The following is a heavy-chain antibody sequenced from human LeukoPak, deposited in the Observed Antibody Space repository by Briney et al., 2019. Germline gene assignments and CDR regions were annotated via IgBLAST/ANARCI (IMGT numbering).Heavy chain of an antibody. CDR1: GFTFSSYG. J-gene: IGHJ3*02. V-gene: IGHV3-30*02. CDR2: IRYDGSNK. CDR3: AIDRMKDRSVGAFDI. Sequence: PGGSLRLXCAASGFTFSSYGMHWGRQAPGKGLEWVAFIRYDGSNKHYADSVKGRFTISRDNSKNTLYLQMNSLRAEDTAVYYCAIDRMKDRSVGAFDIWGQGTMVTVSS. D-gene: IGHD2-15*01.